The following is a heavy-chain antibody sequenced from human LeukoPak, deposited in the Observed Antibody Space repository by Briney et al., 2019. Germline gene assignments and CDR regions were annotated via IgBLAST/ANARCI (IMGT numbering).Heavy chain of an antibody. D-gene: IGHD2-2*01. CDR2: IYYSGST. CDR1: GGSISSGDYY. V-gene: IGHV4-30-4*01. J-gene: IGHJ4*02. CDR3: ARILGYCSSTSCYHFDY. Sequence: SETLSLTCTVSGGSISSGDYYWSWLRQPPGKGLEWIGYIYYSGSTYYNPSLKSRVTISVDTSKNQFSLKLSSVTAADTAVYYCARILGYCSSTSCYHFDYWGQGTLVTVSS.